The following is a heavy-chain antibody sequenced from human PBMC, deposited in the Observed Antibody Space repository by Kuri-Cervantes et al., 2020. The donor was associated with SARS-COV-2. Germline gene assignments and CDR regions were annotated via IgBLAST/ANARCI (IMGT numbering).Heavy chain of an antibody. V-gene: IGHV4-34*01. Sequence: ESLKISCAVYGGSFSGYYWSWIRQPPGKGLEWIGEINHSGSTNYNPSLKSRVTISVDTSKNQFSLKLSSVTAADTAVYYCAGWPVVPAANPKWGIDYWGQGTLVTDSS. D-gene: IGHD2-2*01. CDR2: INHSGST. CDR1: GGSFSGYY. J-gene: IGHJ4*02. CDR3: AGWPVVPAANPKWGIDY.